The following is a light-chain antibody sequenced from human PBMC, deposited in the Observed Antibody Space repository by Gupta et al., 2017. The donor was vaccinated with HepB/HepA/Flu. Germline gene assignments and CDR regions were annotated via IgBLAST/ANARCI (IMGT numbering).Light chain of an antibody. J-gene: IGLJ2*01. CDR3: NHRDSSGNQL. CDR1: SLRSDY. V-gene: IGLV3-19*01. CDR2: GES. Sequence: SSYLPQDPAVSVALGQTVRITCQGDSLRSDYASWYQQKPGQAPVLVNYGESNRHSGIPDRCSGASSGNTDCYPTTGAQAEDDADDYCNHRDSSGNQLFGGGTKLTVL.